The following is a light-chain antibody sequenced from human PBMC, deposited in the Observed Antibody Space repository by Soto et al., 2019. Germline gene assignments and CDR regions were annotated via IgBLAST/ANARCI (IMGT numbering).Light chain of an antibody. CDR3: QQSYSTPLT. V-gene: IGKV1-39*01. Sequence: DIQMTQSPSSLSASVGARVTITCRATQNISNYLNWYQQKPGKAPQVLIYAASSLQSGVPSRFSGSGSGTDFTLTISSLHPEDFATYNCQQSYSTPLTSGGGTKVDIK. J-gene: IGKJ4*01. CDR2: AAS. CDR1: QNISNY.